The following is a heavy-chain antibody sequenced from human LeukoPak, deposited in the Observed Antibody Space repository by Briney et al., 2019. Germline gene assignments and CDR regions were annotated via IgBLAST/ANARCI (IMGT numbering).Heavy chain of an antibody. J-gene: IGHJ4*02. Sequence: PGGSLRLSCMVSGFTLSSYEMSWIRQAPGKGLEWVSSIEYGESTTHYADSVRGRFTISRDNYKNTLYLQLTSLSDDDTAAYFCARNSGWYGISWGQGTLVIVSS. CDR2: IEYGESTT. V-gene: IGHV3-23*01. CDR1: GFTLSSYE. D-gene: IGHD6-19*01. CDR3: ARNSGWYGIS.